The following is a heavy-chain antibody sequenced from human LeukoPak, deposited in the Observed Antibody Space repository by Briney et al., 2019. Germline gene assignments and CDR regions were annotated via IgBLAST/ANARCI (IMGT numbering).Heavy chain of an antibody. CDR1: GFTFSSFA. D-gene: IGHD5-18*01. V-gene: IGHV3-30*04. CDR2: ISYDGSNK. CDR3: ARVGRGYSFKVYYFDY. J-gene: IGHJ4*02. Sequence: PGGSLRLSCAASGFTFSSFAMHWVRQAPGKGLEWVAVISYDGSNKFYADSVKGRFTISRDNSNITLYLQMNSLRPEDTAVYYCARVGRGYSFKVYYFDYWGQGTLVTVSS.